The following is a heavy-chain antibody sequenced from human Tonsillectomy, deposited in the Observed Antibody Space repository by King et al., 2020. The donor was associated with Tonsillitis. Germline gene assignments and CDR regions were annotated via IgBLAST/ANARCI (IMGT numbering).Heavy chain of an antibody. J-gene: IGHJ4*02. V-gene: IGHV3-30-3*01. Sequence: VQLVESGGGVVQPGRSLRLSCAASGFTFSSYAMHWVRQAPGEGLEWVAVISHDGSNKYYADSVRGRFTISRDDSKNTLYLKMNSLRAEDTAVFFCAGDQSPGDSTGYLNYWGQGTLVTVSS. CDR1: GFTFSSYA. D-gene: IGHD3-22*01. CDR2: ISHDGSNK. CDR3: AGDQSPGDSTGYLNY.